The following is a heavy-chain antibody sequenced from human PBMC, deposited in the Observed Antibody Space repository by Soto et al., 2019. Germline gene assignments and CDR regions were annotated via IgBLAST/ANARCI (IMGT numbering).Heavy chain of an antibody. CDR1: GGTFSSYA. V-gene: IGHV1-69*12. Sequence: QVQLVQSGAEVKKPGSSVKVSCKTSGGTFSSYAISWVRQAPGRGLEWMGEIIPIFGTANYAQKFQGRVTITADESTSIAYMELSSLRSEDTAVYYCARDRGPSSGYYPYWFDPWGQGTLVSVSS. CDR2: IIPIFGTA. D-gene: IGHD3-22*01. CDR3: ARDRGPSSGYYPYWFDP. J-gene: IGHJ5*02.